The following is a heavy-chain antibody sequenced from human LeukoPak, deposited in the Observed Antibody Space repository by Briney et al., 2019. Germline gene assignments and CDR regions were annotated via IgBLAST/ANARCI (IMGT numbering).Heavy chain of an antibody. V-gene: IGHV3-23*01. Sequence: VGSLRLSCAASAFTFSSYAMSWVRQAPGKGLEWVSAISGSGGSTYYADSVKGRFTISRDNSKNTLYLQMNSLRAEDTAVYYCANSIAADGACYCGQGTLVTVSS. CDR3: ANSIAADGACY. CDR1: AFTFSSYA. J-gene: IGHJ4*02. CDR2: ISGSGGST. D-gene: IGHD6-13*01.